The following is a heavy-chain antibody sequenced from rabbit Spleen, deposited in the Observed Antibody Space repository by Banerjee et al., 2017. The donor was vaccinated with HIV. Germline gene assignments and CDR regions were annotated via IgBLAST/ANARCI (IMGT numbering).Heavy chain of an antibody. D-gene: IGHD1-1*01. J-gene: IGHJ4*01. Sequence: QELVESGGGLVQPGGSLKLSCKASRFDFSTYSMSWVRQAPGKGLEWIGYIVPIFGVTYYANWVNGRFTISSHNAQNTLYLQLNSLTAADTATYFCVREAGYYDLWGQGTLVTVS. V-gene: IGHV1S7*01. CDR1: RFDFSTYS. CDR3: VREAGYYDL. CDR2: IVPIFGVT.